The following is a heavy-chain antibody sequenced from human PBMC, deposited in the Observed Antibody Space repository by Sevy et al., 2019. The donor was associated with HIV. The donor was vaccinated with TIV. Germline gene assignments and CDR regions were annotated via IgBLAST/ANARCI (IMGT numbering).Heavy chain of an antibody. CDR2: INYSGST. J-gene: IGHJ3*02. CDR3: AGHRTWDAFDI. CDR1: GGSISSYY. Sequence: SETLSLTCTVSGGSISSYYWSWVRQPPGKGLEWIGYINYSGSTNYNPYLKSRVTILVDTSKNQFSLKRSSVTAADTAVYYCAGHRTWDAFDIWGQGTMVTVS. V-gene: IGHV4-59*08.